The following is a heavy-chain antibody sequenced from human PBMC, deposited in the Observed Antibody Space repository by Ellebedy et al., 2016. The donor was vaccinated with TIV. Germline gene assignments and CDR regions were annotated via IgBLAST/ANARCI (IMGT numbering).Heavy chain of an antibody. Sequence: MPSETLSLTCTVPGGSISSYYWSWIRQPPGKGLEWIGYIYYSGSTNYNPSLKSRVTISVDTSKNQFSLKLSSVTAADTAVYYCARDYVSSGYYFFSDYWGQGTLVTVSS. CDR2: IYYSGST. D-gene: IGHD3-22*01. V-gene: IGHV4-59*01. CDR3: ARDYVSSGYYFFSDY. J-gene: IGHJ4*02. CDR1: GGSISSYY.